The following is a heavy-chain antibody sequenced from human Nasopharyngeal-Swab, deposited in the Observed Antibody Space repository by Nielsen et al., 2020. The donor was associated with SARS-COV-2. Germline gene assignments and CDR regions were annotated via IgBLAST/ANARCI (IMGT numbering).Heavy chain of an antibody. Sequence: ASVKVSCKASGYTFTSYYMHWVRQAPGQGLEWMGIINPSGGSTSYAQKFQGRVTMTRDTSTSTVYMELSSLRSEDTAVYYCAREAVVVVAAASMDVWGQGTTVTVSS. V-gene: IGHV1-46*01. J-gene: IGHJ6*02. D-gene: IGHD2-15*01. CDR1: GYTFTSYY. CDR2: INPSGGST. CDR3: AREAVVVVAAASMDV.